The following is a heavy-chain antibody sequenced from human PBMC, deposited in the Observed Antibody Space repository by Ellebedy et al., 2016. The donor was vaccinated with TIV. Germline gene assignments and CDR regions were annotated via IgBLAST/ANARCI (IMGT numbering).Heavy chain of an antibody. D-gene: IGHD1-26*01. CDR3: ARMGSTIAFDI. J-gene: IGHJ3*02. Sequence: ASVKVSCKASGYTFINYYKHWVRQAPGQGLEWMGMINPNGGYTTSAQKFQGRVTMTRDTSTSTVYMELSGLRSEDSAVYYCARMGSTIAFDIWGQGTIVTVSS. CDR1: GYTFINYY. CDR2: INPNGGYT. V-gene: IGHV1-46*01.